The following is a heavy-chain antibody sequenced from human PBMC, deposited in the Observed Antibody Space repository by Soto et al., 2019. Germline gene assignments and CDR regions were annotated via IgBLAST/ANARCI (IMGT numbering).Heavy chain of an antibody. CDR1: GFTFSSYG. D-gene: IGHD3-10*01. CDR3: AKPLDGSGSYGMDV. J-gene: IGHJ6*02. V-gene: IGHV3-30*18. Sequence: GGSLRLSCAASGFTFSSYGMHWVRQAPGKGLEWVAVISYDGSNKYYADSVKGRFTISRDNSKNTLYLQMNSLRAEDTAVYYCAKPLDGSGSYGMDVWGQGTTVTVSS. CDR2: ISYDGSNK.